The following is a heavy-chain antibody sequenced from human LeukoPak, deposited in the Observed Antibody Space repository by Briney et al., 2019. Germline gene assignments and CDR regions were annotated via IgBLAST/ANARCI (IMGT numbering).Heavy chain of an antibody. CDR3: TRDFRYYYGSGSLSVSFDY. J-gene: IGHJ4*02. Sequence: GGPLRLSCAASGFIFSSYAMSWVRQAPGKGLEWVGFIRSKAYGGTTEYAASVKGRFTISRDDSKSIAYLQMNSLKTEDTAVYYCTRDFRYYYGSGSLSVSFDYWGQGTLVTVSS. CDR1: GFIFSSYA. CDR2: IRSKAYGGTT. V-gene: IGHV3-49*04. D-gene: IGHD3-10*01.